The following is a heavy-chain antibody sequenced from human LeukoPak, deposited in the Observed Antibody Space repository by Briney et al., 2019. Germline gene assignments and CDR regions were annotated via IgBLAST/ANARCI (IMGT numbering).Heavy chain of an antibody. CDR1: GYSISSGYY. Sequence: SETLSLTCTVSGYSISSGYYWGWIRQPPGKGLEWIGSIYHSGSTYYNPSLKSRVTISVDTSKNQFSLKLSSVTAADTAVYYCARDLGAPGSSFDYWGQGTLVTVSS. J-gene: IGHJ4*02. D-gene: IGHD1-26*01. CDR2: IYHSGST. CDR3: ARDLGAPGSSFDY. V-gene: IGHV4-38-2*02.